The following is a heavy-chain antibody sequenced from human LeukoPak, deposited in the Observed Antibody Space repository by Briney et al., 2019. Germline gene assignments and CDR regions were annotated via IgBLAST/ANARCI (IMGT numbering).Heavy chain of an antibody. J-gene: IGHJ6*02. CDR3: ASPSSSSPYYYGMDV. CDR2: IYSGGST. D-gene: IGHD6-6*01. Sequence: PGGSLRLSCAASGFTVSSNYMSCVRQAPGKGLEWGSVIYSGGSTYYADSVKGRFTISRHNSKNTLYLQMNSLRAEDTAVYYCASPSSSSPYYYGMDVWGQGTAVTVSS. V-gene: IGHV3-53*04. CDR1: GFTVSSNY.